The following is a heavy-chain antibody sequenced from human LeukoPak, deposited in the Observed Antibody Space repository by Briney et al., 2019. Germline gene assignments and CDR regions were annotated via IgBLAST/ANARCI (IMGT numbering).Heavy chain of an antibody. CDR1: GFTFSDYA. J-gene: IGHJ5*02. CDR3: ARDLGQYYDTSDNWFDP. V-gene: IGHV3-74*01. Sequence: GGSLRLSCAASGFTFSDYAMSWVRQAPGKGLVWVSRINSDGINTSYADSVKGRSTISRDNAKNTLNLQMNSLRAEDTAVYYCARDLGQYYDTSDNWFDPWGQGTLVTVSS. CDR2: INSDGINT. D-gene: IGHD3-22*01.